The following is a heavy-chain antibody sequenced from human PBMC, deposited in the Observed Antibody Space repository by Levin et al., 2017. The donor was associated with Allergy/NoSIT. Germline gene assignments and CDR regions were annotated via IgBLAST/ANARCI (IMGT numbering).Heavy chain of an antibody. J-gene: IGHJ4*02. Sequence: GESLKISCAASGFTFSSYGMHWVRQAPGKGLEWVAVISYDGSNKYYADSVKGRFTISRDNSKNTLYLQMNSLRAEDTAVYYCAKAPSSKKYWNAYFDYWGQGTLVTVSS. CDR3: AKAPSSKKYWNAYFDY. D-gene: IGHD1-1*01. V-gene: IGHV3-30*18. CDR2: ISYDGSNK. CDR1: GFTFSSYG.